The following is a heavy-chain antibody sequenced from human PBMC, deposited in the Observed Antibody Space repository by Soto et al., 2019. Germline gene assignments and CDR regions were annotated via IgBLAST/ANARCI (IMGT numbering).Heavy chain of an antibody. V-gene: IGHV3-33*01. D-gene: IGHD3-22*01. CDR1: GFTFSSYG. J-gene: IGHJ5*02. CDR2: IWYDGSNK. CDR3: ARAPDSSGDYSNNWFDP. Sequence: QVQLVESGGGVVQPGRSLRLSCAASGFTFSSYGMHWVRQAPGKGLEWVAVIWYDGSNKYYADSVKGRFTISRDNSKYTQYLQTNSLRAEDTAVYYCARAPDSSGDYSNNWFDPWGQGTLVTVSS.